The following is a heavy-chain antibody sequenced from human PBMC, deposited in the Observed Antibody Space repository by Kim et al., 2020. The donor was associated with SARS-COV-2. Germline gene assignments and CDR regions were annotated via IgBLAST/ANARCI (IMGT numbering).Heavy chain of an antibody. CDR3: AKVLGGMAPKWGFDY. J-gene: IGHJ4*02. Sequence: GGSLRLSCVASGFTFGGYAMSWVRQAPGKGLEWVSTISDSGDRTYYAESVKGRFTVSRDNAKNTVYLQMSSLRAGDTAVYYCAKVLGGMAPKWGFDYWGQGAQVTVSS. CDR1: GFTFGGYA. D-gene: IGHD3-16*01. V-gene: IGHV3-23*01. CDR2: ISDSGDRT.